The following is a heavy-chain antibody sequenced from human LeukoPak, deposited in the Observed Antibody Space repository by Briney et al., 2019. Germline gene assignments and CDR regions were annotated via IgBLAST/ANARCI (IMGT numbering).Heavy chain of an antibody. J-gene: IGHJ5*02. V-gene: IGHV4-4*09. CDR2: IYTSGST. CDR1: GGSISSYY. CDR3: ARPYYDSSGYFKFDP. Sequence: SETLSLTCTVSGGSISSYYWSWIRQPPGKGLEWIGYIYTSGSTNYNPSLKSRVTISVDTSKNQFSLKLSSVTAADTAVYYCARPYYDSSGYFKFDPWGQGTLVTVSS. D-gene: IGHD3-22*01.